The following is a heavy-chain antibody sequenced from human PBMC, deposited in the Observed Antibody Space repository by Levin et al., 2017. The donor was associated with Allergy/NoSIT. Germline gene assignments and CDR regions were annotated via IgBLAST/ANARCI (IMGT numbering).Heavy chain of an antibody. CDR1: GFTFSSYA. D-gene: IGHD3-3*01. V-gene: IGHV3-23*01. Sequence: GESLKISCAASGFTFSSYAMSWVRQAPGKGLEWVSTISASGGTTYYADSVKGRFTISRDNSKNTVYLQMNSLRAEDTAVYYCAKDFFLVRDWGQGTMVTVSS. J-gene: IGHJ3*01. CDR3: AKDFFLVRD. CDR2: ISASGGTT.